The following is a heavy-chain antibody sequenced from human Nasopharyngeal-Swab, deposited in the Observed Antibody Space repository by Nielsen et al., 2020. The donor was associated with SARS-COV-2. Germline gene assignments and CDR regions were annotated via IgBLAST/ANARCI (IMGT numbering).Heavy chain of an antibody. J-gene: IGHJ6*02. CDR2: ISGNDNTT. CDR3: AKAPYLRGLDV. D-gene: IGHD2-21*01. CDR1: GFTFSSYA. Sequence: GGSLRLSCAASGFTFSSYAMSWVRQAPGKGLEWVSIISGNDNTTYYADSVKDRFTISRDNSKNTLYLQTNSLRVEDTAVYYCAKAPYLRGLDVWGQGTTVTVSS. V-gene: IGHV3-23*01.